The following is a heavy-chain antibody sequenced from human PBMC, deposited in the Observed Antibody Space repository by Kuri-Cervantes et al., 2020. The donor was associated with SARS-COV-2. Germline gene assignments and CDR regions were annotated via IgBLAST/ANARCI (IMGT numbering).Heavy chain of an antibody. V-gene: IGHV3-48*01. Sequence: GGSLRLSCAASGFTFNSYSMNWVRQAPGKGLEWVSYISSSSSTIYYADSVKGRFTISRDNAKNSLYLQMNSLRAEDTAVYYCAGQSTYDYVWGSYRLGYWGQGTLVTVSS. CDR3: AGQSTYDYVWGSYRLGY. D-gene: IGHD3-16*02. J-gene: IGHJ4*02. CDR2: ISSSSSTI. CDR1: GFTFNSYS.